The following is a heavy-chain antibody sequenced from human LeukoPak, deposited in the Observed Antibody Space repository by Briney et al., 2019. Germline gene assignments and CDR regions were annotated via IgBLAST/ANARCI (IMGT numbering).Heavy chain of an antibody. J-gene: IGHJ4*02. V-gene: IGHV3-11*01. D-gene: IGHD7-27*01. CDR2: ISSSGSTI. CDR1: GFTFSDYY. Sequence: GGSLRLSCAASGFTFSDYYMSWIRQVPGKGLEWVSYISSSGSTIYYADSVKGRFTISREQRQELTVSANEQPESRGHGRVFCAREGGNWGEGYFDYWGQGTLVTVSS. CDR3: AREGGNWGEGYFDY.